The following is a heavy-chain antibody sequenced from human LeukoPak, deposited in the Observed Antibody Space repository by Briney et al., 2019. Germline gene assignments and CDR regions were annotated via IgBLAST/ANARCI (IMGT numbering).Heavy chain of an antibody. CDR3: ARDLNWLLFDY. V-gene: IGHV3-74*01. J-gene: IGHJ4*02. Sequence: AGGSLRLSCAASGFTFSAYWMHWVRQAPGKGLVWVSRVKYDGSTTAYADSVKGRFTISRDNTRNILYLETNSLRVEDTAVYYCARDLNWLLFDYWGQGALVTVSS. CDR1: GFTFSAYW. CDR2: VKYDGSTT. D-gene: IGHD3/OR15-3a*01.